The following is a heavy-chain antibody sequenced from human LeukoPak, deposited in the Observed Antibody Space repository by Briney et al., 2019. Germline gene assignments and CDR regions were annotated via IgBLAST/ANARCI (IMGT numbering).Heavy chain of an antibody. CDR3: TRTYYYDSRDYFDY. CDR1: GFTFSSYG. D-gene: IGHD3-22*01. V-gene: IGHV3-33*01. Sequence: GGSLRLSCAASGFTFSSYGMHWVRQAPGKGLEWVAVICYDGSKKYSADSGKGRFTISRDNAKNMLYLQMNSLRVEDTAVYYCTRTYYYDSRDYFDYWGQGALVTVSS. J-gene: IGHJ4*02. CDR2: ICYDGSKK.